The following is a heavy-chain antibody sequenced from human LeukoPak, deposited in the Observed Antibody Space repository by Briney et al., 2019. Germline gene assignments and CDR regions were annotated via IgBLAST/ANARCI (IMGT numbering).Heavy chain of an antibody. D-gene: IGHD3-22*01. Sequence: GESLKIACKGSGYSFTNYWIAWVRQMPGKGLEWMGIIYPGDSDTRYSPSFQGQVTISADKSIDTAYLQWSSLRASDTAMYYCARSTTRVTFEWFDLWGQGTLVTVSS. V-gene: IGHV5-51*01. J-gene: IGHJ5*02. CDR3: ARSTTRVTFEWFDL. CDR2: IYPGDSDT. CDR1: GYSFTNYW.